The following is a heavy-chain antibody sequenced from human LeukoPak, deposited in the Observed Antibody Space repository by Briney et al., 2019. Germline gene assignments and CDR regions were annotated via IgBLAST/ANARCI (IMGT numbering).Heavy chain of an antibody. V-gene: IGHV4-4*02. CDR1: GGSISSSNW. CDR2: IYHSGST. CDR3: ARIFYGSGTGDAFDI. D-gene: IGHD3-10*01. Sequence: SETLSLTCAVSGGSISSSNWWSWVRQPPGKGLEWIGEIYHSGSTNYNPSLKSRVTISVDKSKNQFSLKLSSVTAADTAVYYCARIFYGSGTGDAFDIRGQGTMVTVSS. J-gene: IGHJ3*02.